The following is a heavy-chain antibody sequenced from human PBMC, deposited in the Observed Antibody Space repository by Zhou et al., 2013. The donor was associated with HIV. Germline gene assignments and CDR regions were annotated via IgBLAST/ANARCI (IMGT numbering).Heavy chain of an antibody. V-gene: IGHV1-69*05. D-gene: IGHD2-21*01. CDR1: GGTFSNYD. CDR3: ARSVVVIAGFDY. Sequence: QVQLVQSGAEVKKPGSSVMVSCKASGGTFSNYDISWVRQAPGQGPEWMGGIIPTFGKATYAQKFQGRVTITTDASTSTAYMELSSLRSEDTAVYYCARSVVVIAGFDYWGQGTLVTVSS. CDR2: IIPTFGKA. J-gene: IGHJ4*02.